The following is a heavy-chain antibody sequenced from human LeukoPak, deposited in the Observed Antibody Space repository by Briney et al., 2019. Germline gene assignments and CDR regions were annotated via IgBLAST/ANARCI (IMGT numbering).Heavy chain of an antibody. Sequence: SETLSLTCAVYGGSFSGYYWSWIRQPPGKGLEWIGEINHSGSTNYNPSLKSRVTISVDTSKNQFSLKLSSVTAADTAVYYCARAPMVRGTELANGMDVWGQGTTVTVSS. CDR2: INHSGST. CDR3: ARAPMVRGTELANGMDV. D-gene: IGHD3-10*01. V-gene: IGHV4-34*01. J-gene: IGHJ6*02. CDR1: GGSFSGYY.